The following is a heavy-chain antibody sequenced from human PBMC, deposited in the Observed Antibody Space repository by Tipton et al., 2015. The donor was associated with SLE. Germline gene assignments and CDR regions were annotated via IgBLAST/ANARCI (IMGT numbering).Heavy chain of an antibody. CDR2: IYCSGST. CDR3: ARGDFAVVDY. V-gene: IGHV4-31*03. CDR1: GGSISSGHYY. Sequence: TLSLTCTVSGGSISSGHYYWSWIRQHPGKGLEWIGYIYCSGSTYYNPSLKSRINISVDTSKNQFSLKLNSVTAADTALYFCARGDFAVVDYWGQGTLVTVSS. J-gene: IGHJ4*02. D-gene: IGHD2-15*01.